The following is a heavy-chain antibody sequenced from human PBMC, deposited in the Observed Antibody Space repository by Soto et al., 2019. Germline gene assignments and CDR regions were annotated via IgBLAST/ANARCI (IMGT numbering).Heavy chain of an antibody. CDR1: GKTFTSYY. CDR2: IDPSGGTT. V-gene: IGHV1-46*01. Sequence: ASVRFSARASGKTFTSYYMHWVRQAPGQGLEWMGVIDPSGGTTSYTQNFQGRVTMTRDTSTSTVYMELSSLRSEDTAVYYCARDLARQNDFWGQGTLVTVSS. CDR3: ARDLARQNDF. J-gene: IGHJ4*02.